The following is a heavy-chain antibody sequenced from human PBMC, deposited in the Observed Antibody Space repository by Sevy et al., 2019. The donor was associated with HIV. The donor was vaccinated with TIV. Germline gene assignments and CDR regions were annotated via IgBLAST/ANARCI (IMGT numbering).Heavy chain of an antibody. CDR2: ISGSSGTT. D-gene: IGHD6-25*01. CDR3: ARNLSPSGACDI. Sequence: GGSLRLSCSASGLTFSNYVMSWVRQAPGKGLEWLSVISGSSGTTYAAESVKGRFTISRDNSKNTLYLHMSSLGAEDTAVYYCARNLSPSGACDIWGQGTRVTVSS. J-gene: IGHJ3*02. CDR1: GLTFSNYV. V-gene: IGHV3-23*01.